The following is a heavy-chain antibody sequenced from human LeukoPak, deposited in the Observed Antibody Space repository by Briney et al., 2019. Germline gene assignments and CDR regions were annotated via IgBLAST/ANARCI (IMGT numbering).Heavy chain of an antibody. CDR1: GFTFSDYY. V-gene: IGHV3-11*01. CDR3: ARDYGLDCSSSSCPSPFDY. D-gene: IGHD2-15*01. CDR2: ISNSGSTI. Sequence: PGGSLRLSCAASGFTFSDYYMNWIRQAPGKGLEWVSYISNSGSTIYYADSVKGRFTVSRDNAKNSLSLQMNSLRAEDTAVYYCARDYGLDCSSSSCPSPFDYWGQGTLVTVSS. J-gene: IGHJ4*02.